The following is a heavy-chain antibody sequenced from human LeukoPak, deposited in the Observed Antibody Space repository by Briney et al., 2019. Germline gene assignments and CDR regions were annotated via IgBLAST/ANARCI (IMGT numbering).Heavy chain of an antibody. CDR3: ARDLGRELRYFDWLLLPDY. CDR1: GYTFTGYY. V-gene: IGHV1-2*06. CDR2: INPNSGGT. D-gene: IGHD3-9*01. Sequence: ASVKVSCKASGYTFTGYYMHWVRQAPGQGLEWMGRINPNSGGTNYAQKFQGRVTMTRDTSISTAYMELSRLRSDDTAVYYCARDLGRELRYFDWLLLPDYWGQGTLVTVSS. J-gene: IGHJ4*02.